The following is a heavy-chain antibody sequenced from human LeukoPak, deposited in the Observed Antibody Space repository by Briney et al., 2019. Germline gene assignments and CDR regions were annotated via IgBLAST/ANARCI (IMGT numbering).Heavy chain of an antibody. D-gene: IGHD2-21*02. V-gene: IGHV3-21*04. CDR3: TRGGPAYCGADCYDFDY. CDR1: GFTFSSYT. J-gene: IGHJ4*02. Sequence: PGGSLRLSCAASGFTFSSYTMNRVRQAPGKGLEWVSSISSSRSYIYNADSVKGRFTISRDNAKNSLYLQMNSLRAEDTAFYYCTRGGPAYCGADCYDFDYWGQGSLVTVSS. CDR2: ISSSRSYI.